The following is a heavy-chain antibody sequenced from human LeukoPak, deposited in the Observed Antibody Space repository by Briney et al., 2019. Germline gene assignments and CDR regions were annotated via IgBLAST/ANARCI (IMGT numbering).Heavy chain of an antibody. CDR3: APDLRGSAWSLDD. CDR2: VSSSGNII. Sequence: GGSLRLSCAASGFILSDYDINWVRQAPGKGLEWVSYVSSSGNIIYYADSVKGRFTISRDNSKNTLYLQMDGLRAEDTAIYYCAPDLRGSAWSLDDWGQGTLVTVSS. CDR1: GFILSDYD. V-gene: IGHV3-48*03. J-gene: IGHJ4*02. D-gene: IGHD6-13*01.